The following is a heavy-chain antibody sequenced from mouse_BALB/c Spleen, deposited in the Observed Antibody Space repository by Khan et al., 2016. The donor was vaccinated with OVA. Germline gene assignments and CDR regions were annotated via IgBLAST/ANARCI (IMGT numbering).Heavy chain of an antibody. J-gene: IGHJ2*01. Sequence: QVLLKQSGPRLVAPSQSLSITCTVSGISLTSSGVHWVRHPPGKGLECPGVIWAGGSTNYNSALMSRLSISKDNSKSQVFLKMNSLQTDDTAMYYCARLEDIWGQGTTLTVSS. CDR3: ARLEDI. CDR1: GISLTSSG. CDR2: IWAGGST. D-gene: IGHD1-3*01. V-gene: IGHV2-9*02.